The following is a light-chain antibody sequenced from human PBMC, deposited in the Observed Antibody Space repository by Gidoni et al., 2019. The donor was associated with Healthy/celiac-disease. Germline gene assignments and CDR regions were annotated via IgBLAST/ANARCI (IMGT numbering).Light chain of an antibody. Sequence: IVMTQPPATLSVSPGETATLSCRASHSGSSILAWYQQKPGRAPSLLIYDASTRATGIPATSSGSGCGTEFTLTISSLQSEDVAVYYYQQYNNWPGTFGQGTKVEIK. V-gene: IGKV3-15*01. CDR2: DAS. CDR1: HSGSSI. CDR3: QQYNNWPGT. J-gene: IGKJ1*01.